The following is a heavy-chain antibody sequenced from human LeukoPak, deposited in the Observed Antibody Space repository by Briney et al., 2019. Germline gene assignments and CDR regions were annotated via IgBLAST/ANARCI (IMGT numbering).Heavy chain of an antibody. V-gene: IGHV3-74*01. Sequence: GGSLRLSCAASGFTFSAHWMHWVRQAPGKGLLWVSRINNDGSSTTYADSVKGRFTFSRDNSKNTLYLQMSSLRVEDTAVYYCAKGYGSGSYCVDYWGQGTLVTVSS. D-gene: IGHD3-10*01. CDR2: INNDGSST. J-gene: IGHJ4*02. CDR3: AKGYGSGSYCVDY. CDR1: GFTFSAHW.